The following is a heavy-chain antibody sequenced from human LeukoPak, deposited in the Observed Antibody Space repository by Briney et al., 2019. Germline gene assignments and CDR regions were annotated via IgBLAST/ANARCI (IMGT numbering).Heavy chain of an antibody. Sequence: ASVKVSCKASGYTFTSYGISWVRQAPGQGLEWMGWITTYNGDTDYAQKLQGRVTMTADTSTSTAYMELRSLRSDDTAVYYCAIVLPYFGYWGQGTLLTVSS. V-gene: IGHV1-18*01. CDR2: ITTYNGDT. J-gene: IGHJ4*02. D-gene: IGHD3-10*01. CDR1: GYTFTSYG. CDR3: AIVLPYFGY.